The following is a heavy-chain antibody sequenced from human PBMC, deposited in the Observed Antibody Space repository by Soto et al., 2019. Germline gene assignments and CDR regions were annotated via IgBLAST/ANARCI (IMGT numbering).Heavy chain of an antibody. CDR3: ARPRSSSRNYYGMDV. CDR2: IYPGDSDI. Sequence: GESLKISCKGSGFSFTNYWIGWVRQMPGKGLEWMGDIYPGDSDIRYSPSFRGQVTISADKSITTAYLQWSSLKASDTAMYYCARPRSSSRNYYGMDVWGQGTTVTVSS. V-gene: IGHV5-51*01. J-gene: IGHJ6*02. CDR1: GFSFTNYW. D-gene: IGHD6-13*01.